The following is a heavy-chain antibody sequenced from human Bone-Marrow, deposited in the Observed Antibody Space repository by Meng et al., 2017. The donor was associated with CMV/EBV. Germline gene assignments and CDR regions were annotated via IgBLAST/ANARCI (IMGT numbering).Heavy chain of an antibody. CDR3: ARDRLNSSSWETDWFDP. CDR1: GFTFSSYS. Sequence: GGSLRLSCAASGFTFSSYSMNWVRQAPGKGLEWVAVISYDGRHQYYADSVKGRFTISRDNSKSTLYVQMRSLRTEDTAVYYCARDRLNSSSWETDWFDPWGQGTLVTVSS. CDR2: ISYDGRHQ. V-gene: IGHV3-30*03. D-gene: IGHD6-13*01. J-gene: IGHJ5*02.